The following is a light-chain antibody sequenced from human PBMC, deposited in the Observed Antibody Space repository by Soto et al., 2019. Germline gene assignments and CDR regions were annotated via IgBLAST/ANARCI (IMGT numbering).Light chain of an antibody. V-gene: IGLV2-14*01. CDR2: DVS. Sequence: QSALTQPASVSGSPGQSITISCTGTSSDVGGYNYVSWYQQHPGKAPKLIIYDVSNRPSGVSNRFFGSKSGNTASLTISGLQAEDEADYYCSSYTSSSTYVFGTGTKVTVL. J-gene: IGLJ1*01. CDR3: SSYTSSSTYV. CDR1: SSDVGGYNY.